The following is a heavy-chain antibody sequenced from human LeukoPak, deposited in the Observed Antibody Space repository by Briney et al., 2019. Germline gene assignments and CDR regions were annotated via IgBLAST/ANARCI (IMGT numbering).Heavy chain of an antibody. CDR3: ARMGGYSGYATH. V-gene: IGHV4-59*08. CDR1: GGSISTYY. CDR2: IHYSGTT. D-gene: IGHD5-12*01. J-gene: IGHJ4*02. Sequence: SETLSLTCTVSGGSISTYYWSWIRQPPGKGLEWIGYIHYSGTTNYNPSLKNRVTISLDTSKNQFSLNLSSVTAAGTAVYYCARMGGYSGYATHWGQGTLVTVSS.